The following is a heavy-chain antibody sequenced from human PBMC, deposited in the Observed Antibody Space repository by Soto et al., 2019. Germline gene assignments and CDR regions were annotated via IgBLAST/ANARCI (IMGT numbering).Heavy chain of an antibody. D-gene: IGHD3-22*01. Sequence: PSETLSLTCAVSGGSISSSDWWSWVRPPPGKGLEWIGEIYHSGSTNYNPSLKSRVTISVDKSKNQFSLKLSSVTAADTAVYYCARSPDSSGYYPRRYYYGMDVWGQGTTVTVSS. CDR3: ARSPDSSGYYPRRYYYGMDV. CDR1: GGSISSSDW. CDR2: IYHSGST. J-gene: IGHJ6*02. V-gene: IGHV4-4*02.